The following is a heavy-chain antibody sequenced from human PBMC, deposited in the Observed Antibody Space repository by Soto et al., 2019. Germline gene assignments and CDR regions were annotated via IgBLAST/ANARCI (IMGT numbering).Heavy chain of an antibody. V-gene: IGHV3-23*01. CDR2: ISGSGGST. CDR3: ATSVDTAMVTGIYYYYYYGMDV. J-gene: IGHJ6*02. D-gene: IGHD5-18*01. CDR1: GFTFSSYA. Sequence: GGSLRLSCAASGFTFSSYAMSWVRQAPGKGLEWVSAISGSGGSTYYADSVKGRFTISRDNSKNTLYLQMNSLRAEDTAVYYCATSVDTAMVTGIYYYYYYGMDVSGQGTTVTVSS.